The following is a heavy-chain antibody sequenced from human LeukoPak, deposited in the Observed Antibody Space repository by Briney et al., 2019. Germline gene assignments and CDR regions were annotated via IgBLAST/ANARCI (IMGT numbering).Heavy chain of an antibody. J-gene: IGHJ4*02. CDR2: ISSGGSTT. CDR3: ARVDWTPDY. Sequence: KAGGSLRLSCAASGFTFSDYYMSWIRQAPGKGLEWVSYISSGGSTTYYADSVKGQFTISRDNAKNSLYLQMNSLRAEDTAVYYCARVDWTPDYWGQGTLLTVSS. D-gene: IGHD1-1*01. CDR1: GFTFSDYY. V-gene: IGHV3-11*01.